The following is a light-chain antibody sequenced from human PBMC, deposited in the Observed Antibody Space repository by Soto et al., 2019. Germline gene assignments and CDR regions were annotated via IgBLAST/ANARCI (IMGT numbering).Light chain of an antibody. CDR3: QQYNTYPT. CDR1: QSISNW. Sequence: DIPMTQSPSTLSASVGDRVTISCRASQSISNWLAWYQQKPGKAPKVLIYETSNLESGVPSRFSGSGSGTEFTLTISSLQPDDFGTYYCQQYNTYPTFGPGTKVDI. J-gene: IGKJ3*01. V-gene: IGKV1-5*03. CDR2: ETS.